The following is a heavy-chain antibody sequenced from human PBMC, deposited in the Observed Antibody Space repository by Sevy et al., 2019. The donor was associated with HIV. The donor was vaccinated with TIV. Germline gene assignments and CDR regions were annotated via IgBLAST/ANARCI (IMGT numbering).Heavy chain of an antibody. CDR3: AGAYYYDSSGVDAFDI. V-gene: IGHV3-48*02. D-gene: IGHD3-22*01. CDR1: GFTFSSYI. CDR2: ISSSSSTI. Sequence: GGSLRLSCAASGFTFSSYIMNWVRQAPGKGLEWVSYISSSSSTIYYADSVKGRFTISRDNAKNSLYLQMNSLRDEDTAVYYCAGAYYYDSSGVDAFDIWGQGTMVTVSS. J-gene: IGHJ3*02.